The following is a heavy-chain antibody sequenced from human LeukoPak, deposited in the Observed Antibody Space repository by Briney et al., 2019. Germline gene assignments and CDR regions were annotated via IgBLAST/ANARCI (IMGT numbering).Heavy chain of an antibody. V-gene: IGHV4-30-2*01. CDR1: GGSISSGGYY. CDR2: IYHSGST. D-gene: IGHD5-18*01. CDR3: GGGYSYGYQAY. Sequence: SETLSLTCTVSGGSISSGGYYWSWIRQPPGKGLEWIGYIYHSGSTYYNPSLKSRVTISVDRSKNQFSLKLSSVTAADTAVYYCGGGYSYGYQAYWGQGTLVTVSS. J-gene: IGHJ4*02.